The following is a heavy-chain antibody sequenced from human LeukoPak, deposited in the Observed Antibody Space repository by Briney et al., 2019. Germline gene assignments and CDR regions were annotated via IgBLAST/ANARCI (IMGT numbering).Heavy chain of an antibody. V-gene: IGHV3-23*01. CDR1: GFTFSSYA. D-gene: IGHD1-26*01. Sequence: GSLRLSCAASGFTFSSYAMSWVRQAPGKGLEWVSAISGSGGSSTYYADSVKGRFTISRDNSKNSLYLQMNSLRAEDTAVYYCARADGNYYYYMGVWGKGTTVTVSS. J-gene: IGHJ6*03. CDR2: ISGSGGSST. CDR3: ARADGNYYYYMGV.